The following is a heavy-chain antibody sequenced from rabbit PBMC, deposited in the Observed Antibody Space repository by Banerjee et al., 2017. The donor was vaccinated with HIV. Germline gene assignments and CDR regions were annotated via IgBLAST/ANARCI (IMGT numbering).Heavy chain of an antibody. CDR1: GFTISSSYW. J-gene: IGHJ6*01. CDR3: AREDYDDYGDVGYATDYYGMDL. Sequence: QSLEESGGDLVKPGASLTLTCTASGFTISSSYWIYWVRQAPGKGLEWIGCIDTGSGNTGYASWAKGRFTISKTSSTTVTLQMTSLTAADTATYFCAREDYDDYGDVGYATDYYGMDLWGPGTLVTVS. D-gene: IGHD2-1*01. CDR2: IDTGSGNT. V-gene: IGHV1S40*01.